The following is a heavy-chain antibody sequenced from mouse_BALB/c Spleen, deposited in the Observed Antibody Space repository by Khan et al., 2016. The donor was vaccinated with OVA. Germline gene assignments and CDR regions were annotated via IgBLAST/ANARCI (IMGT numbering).Heavy chain of an antibody. CDR3: TRKEDEYDGDFDY. CDR1: GYTFTDYN. CDR2: INPNNGGT. Sequence: VQLQQSGPELVKPGASVKIPCKVSGYTFTDYNMDWVKQSLGKSLEWIGDINPNNGGTIYNQKFKGKATLTVDKSSSTAYMELRSLTSKDTAVYYCTRKEDEYDGDFDYWGQGTTLTVSS. V-gene: IGHV1-18*01. D-gene: IGHD2-4*01. J-gene: IGHJ2*01.